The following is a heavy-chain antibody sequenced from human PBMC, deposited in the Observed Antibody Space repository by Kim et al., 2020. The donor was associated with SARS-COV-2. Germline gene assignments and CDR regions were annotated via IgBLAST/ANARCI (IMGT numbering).Heavy chain of an antibody. V-gene: IGHV1-18*04. CDR1: GYTFTSYG. CDR3: ARETYYDILTGYYPAYYGMDV. Sequence: ASVKVSCKASGYTFTSYGISWVRQAPGQGLEWMGWISAYNGNTNYAQKLQGRVTMTTDTSTSTAYMELRSLRSDDTAVYYCARETYYDILTGYYPAYYGMDVWGQGTTVTVSS. D-gene: IGHD3-9*01. J-gene: IGHJ6*02. CDR2: ISAYNGNT.